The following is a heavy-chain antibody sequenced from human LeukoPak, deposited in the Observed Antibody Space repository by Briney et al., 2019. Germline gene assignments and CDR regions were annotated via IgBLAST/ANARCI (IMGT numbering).Heavy chain of an antibody. CDR2: INPSGGST. CDR3: ARDRRQQLENWFDP. CDR1: GYTFTSYG. V-gene: IGHV1-46*01. J-gene: IGHJ5*02. D-gene: IGHD6-13*01. Sequence: ASVKVSCKASGYTFTSYGISWVRQAPGQGLEWMGIINPSGGSTSYAQKFQGRVTITADESTSTAYMELSSLRSEDTAVYYCARDRRQQLENWFDPWSQGTLVTVSS.